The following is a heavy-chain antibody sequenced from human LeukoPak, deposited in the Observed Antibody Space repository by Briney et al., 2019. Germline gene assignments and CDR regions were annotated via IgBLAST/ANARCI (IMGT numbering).Heavy chain of an antibody. V-gene: IGHV4-34*01. CDR2: INHSGST. CDR3: ARFTSTLTMDY. CDR1: GGSFSGYY. J-gene: IGHJ4*02. Sequence: SETLSLTCAVYGGSFSGYYWSWIRQPPGKGLEWIGEINHSGSTNYNPSLKSRVTISVDTSKIQFSLKLSSMTAADTAVYYCARFTSTLTMDYWGQGTLVTVSS.